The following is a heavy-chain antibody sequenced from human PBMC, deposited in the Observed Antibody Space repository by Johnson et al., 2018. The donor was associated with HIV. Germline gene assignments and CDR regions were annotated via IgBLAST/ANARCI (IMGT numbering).Heavy chain of an antibody. V-gene: IGHV3-30*02. J-gene: IGHJ3*01. CDR2: FRYDGSSK. CDR3: ARESRSGTGNVPGRHALDV. CDR1: GFIFSTFG. Sequence: QVQLVESGGGVVQPGGSLRLSCAASGFIFSTFGMHWVRQAPGKGLEWVAFFRYDGSSKYYGDPVNGRFTISRDESKNTLFLEMDSLRPEDTALHYCARESRSGTGNVPGRHALDVWGQGTMVTVSS. D-gene: IGHD1-1*01.